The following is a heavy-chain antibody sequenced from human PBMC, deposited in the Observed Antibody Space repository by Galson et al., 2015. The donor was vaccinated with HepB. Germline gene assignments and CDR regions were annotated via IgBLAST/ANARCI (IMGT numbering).Heavy chain of an antibody. D-gene: IGHD6-6*01. V-gene: IGHV3-23*01. CDR1: GFTLSSYA. J-gene: IGHJ4*02. Sequence: SLRLSCAASGFTLSSYAMSWVRQAPGKGLEWVSAISGSGGSTYYADSVKGRFTISRDNSKNTLYLQMNSLRAEDTAVYYCAKAPLGYSSSSAFDYWGQGTLVTVSS. CDR2: ISGSGGST. CDR3: AKAPLGYSSSSAFDY.